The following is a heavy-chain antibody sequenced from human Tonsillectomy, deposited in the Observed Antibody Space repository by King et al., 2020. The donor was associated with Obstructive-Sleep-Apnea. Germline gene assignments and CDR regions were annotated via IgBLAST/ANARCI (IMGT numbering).Heavy chain of an antibody. Sequence: VQLVQSGGGLVQPGGSLRLSCAASGFTFSSDWMSWVRQAPGKGREWVANIKQDGSGKYYVDSVKGRFTISRDNAKNSLYLQMNSLRAEDTAVYYCAREYKAARSIDYWGQGTLVTVSS. J-gene: IGHJ4*02. V-gene: IGHV3-7*03. CDR1: GFTFSSDW. CDR2: IKQDGSGK. D-gene: IGHD6-6*01. CDR3: AREYKAARSIDY.